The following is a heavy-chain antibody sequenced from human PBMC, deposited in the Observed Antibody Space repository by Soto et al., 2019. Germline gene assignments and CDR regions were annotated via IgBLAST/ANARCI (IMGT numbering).Heavy chain of an antibody. CDR3: ARDFSGPYGDYEINFDY. V-gene: IGHV3-30-3*01. J-gene: IGHJ4*02. D-gene: IGHD4-17*01. Sequence: GGSLRLSCAASGFTFSSYAMHWVRQAPGKGLEWVAVISYDGSNKYYADSVKGRFTISRDNSKNTLYLQMNSLRAEDTAVYYCARDFSGPYGDYEINFDYWGQGTLVTVSS. CDR2: ISYDGSNK. CDR1: GFTFSSYA.